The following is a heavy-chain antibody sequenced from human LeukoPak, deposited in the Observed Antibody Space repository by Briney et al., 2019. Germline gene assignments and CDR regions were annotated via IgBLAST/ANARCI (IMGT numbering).Heavy chain of an antibody. D-gene: IGHD3-22*01. CDR3: ARDRGEGSMIVVVSYFDY. CDR1: GYTFTGYY. CDR2: INPSGGST. J-gene: IGHJ4*02. Sequence: ASVKVSCKASGYTFTGYYMHWVRQAPGQGLEWMGIINPSGGSTSYAQKFQGRVTMTRDMSTSTVYMELSSLRSEDTAVYYCARDRGEGSMIVVVSYFDYWGQGTLVTVSS. V-gene: IGHV1-46*01.